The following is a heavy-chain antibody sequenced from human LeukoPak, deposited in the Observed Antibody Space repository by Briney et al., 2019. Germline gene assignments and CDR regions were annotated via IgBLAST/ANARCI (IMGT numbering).Heavy chain of an antibody. CDR1: GFTFSSYA. V-gene: IGHV3-23*01. CDR3: AKAGPYMANYYYGMDV. J-gene: IGHJ6*02. Sequence: GGSLRLSCAPSGFTFSSYAMSWVRQAPGKGLEWVSAISGSGGSTYYADSVKGRFTISRDNSKNTLYLQMNSLRAEDTAVYYCAKAGPYMANYYYGMDVWGQGTTVTVSS. CDR2: ISGSGGST. D-gene: IGHD5-24*01.